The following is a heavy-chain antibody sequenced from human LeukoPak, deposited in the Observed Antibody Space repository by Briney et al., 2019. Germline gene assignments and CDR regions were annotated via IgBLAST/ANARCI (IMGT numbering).Heavy chain of an antibody. V-gene: IGHV5-51*01. CDR1: GYSFASYW. CDR2: IYPGDSET. Sequence: GESLKISCKGPGYSFASYWIGWVRQMPGKGLELMGIIYPGDSETRYSPSFQGQVTISADKSINTAYLQWSSLRASDTAMYYCARRQYGDSGLYFDYWGQGTLVSVSS. D-gene: IGHD4-17*01. CDR3: ARRQYGDSGLYFDY. J-gene: IGHJ4*02.